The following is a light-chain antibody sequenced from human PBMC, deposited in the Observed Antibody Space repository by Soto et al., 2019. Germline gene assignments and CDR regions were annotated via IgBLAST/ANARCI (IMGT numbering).Light chain of an antibody. CDR3: QQYGGSPIT. CDR1: QSVSRR. CDR2: GAS. J-gene: IGKJ5*01. Sequence: VLKQSPGTLSLTPGGRATLSCRASQSVSRRLAWYQQRPGQSPRLLISGASMRASGVPVRFIGSGSGTDFTLTITRLEPEDFAVYYCQQYGGSPITFGLGTRLEI. V-gene: IGKV3-20*01.